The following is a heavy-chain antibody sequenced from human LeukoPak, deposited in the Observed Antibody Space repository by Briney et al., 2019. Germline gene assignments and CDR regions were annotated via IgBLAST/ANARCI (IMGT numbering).Heavy chain of an antibody. J-gene: IGHJ5*02. D-gene: IGHD4-17*01. V-gene: IGHV7-4-1*02. Sequence: GASVKVSCKASGYTFTSYAMNWVRQAPGQGLEWMGWINTNTGNPTYAQGFTGRFVFSLDTSVSTAYLQISSLKAEDTAVYYCATEGAGDHVVWGWFDPWGQGTLVTVSS. CDR1: GYTFTSYA. CDR3: ATEGAGDHVVWGWFDP. CDR2: INTNTGNP.